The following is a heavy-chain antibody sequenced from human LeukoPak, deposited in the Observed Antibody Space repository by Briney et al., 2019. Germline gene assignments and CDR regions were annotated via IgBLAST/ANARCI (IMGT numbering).Heavy chain of an antibody. CDR2: INPSGGST. V-gene: IGHV1-46*01. D-gene: IGHD6-13*01. Sequence: ASVKVSCKASGYTFTSYYMHWVRQAPGQGLEWMGIINPSGGSTSYAQKFQGRVTMTRDMSTSTVYMELSSLRSEDTAVYYCARVSRHDSSSCPTLGYWGQGTLVAVSS. J-gene: IGHJ4*02. CDR3: ARVSRHDSSSCPTLGY. CDR1: GYTFTSYY.